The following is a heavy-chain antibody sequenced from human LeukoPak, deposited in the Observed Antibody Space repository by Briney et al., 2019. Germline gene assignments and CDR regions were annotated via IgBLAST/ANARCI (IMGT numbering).Heavy chain of an antibody. CDR2: IYYSGST. CDR3: ARHASGYSSSWWAY. D-gene: IGHD6-13*01. J-gene: IGHJ4*02. CDR1: GGSIRSYL. Sequence: PSEALSLTCTLSGGSIRSYLWSGLGQPPGRGREGIEYIYYSGSTNYNPSLKSRVTISVDTSKHQSSLKLSSVTAADTAVYYCARHASGYSSSWWAYWGQGPLVTVSS. V-gene: IGHV4-59*08.